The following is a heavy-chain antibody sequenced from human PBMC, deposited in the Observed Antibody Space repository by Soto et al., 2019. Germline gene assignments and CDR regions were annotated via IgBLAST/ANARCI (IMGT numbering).Heavy chain of an antibody. Sequence: QVQLVESGGGVVQPGRSLRLSCAASGFTFSSYAMHWVRQAPGKGLEWVAVISYDGSNKYYADSVKGRFTISRDNSKNTLYLQMNSLRAEDTAVYYCARDSSSSWYGSGDYWGQGTLVTVSS. CDR3: ARDSSSSWYGSGDY. J-gene: IGHJ4*02. D-gene: IGHD6-13*01. CDR2: ISYDGSNK. CDR1: GFTFSSYA. V-gene: IGHV3-30-3*01.